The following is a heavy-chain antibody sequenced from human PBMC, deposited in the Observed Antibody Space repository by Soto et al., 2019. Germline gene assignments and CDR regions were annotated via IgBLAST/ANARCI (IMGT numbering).Heavy chain of an antibody. Sequence: GASVKVSCKASGFTFTSSAVQWVRQARGQRLEWIGWIVVGSGNTNYAQKFQERVTITRDMSTSTAYMELSSLRSEDTAVYYCARILIIGTTRGSYFDYWGQGTLVTVSS. D-gene: IGHD1-20*01. J-gene: IGHJ4*02. CDR3: ARILIIGTTRGSYFDY. CDR1: GFTFTSSA. V-gene: IGHV1-58*01. CDR2: IVVGSGNT.